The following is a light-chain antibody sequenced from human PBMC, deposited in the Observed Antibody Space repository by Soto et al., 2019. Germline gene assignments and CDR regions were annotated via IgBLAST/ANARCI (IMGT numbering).Light chain of an antibody. CDR2: AAS. J-gene: IGKJ5*01. CDR3: QHPDSLPIT. V-gene: IGKV1D-12*01. CDR1: QGAGGW. Sequence: DIQMTQSPSSVSASVGDTVTIPCRASQGAGGWLAWYQHKPGRAPKLLIYAASTLQSGVPSRFSGSGSGTDFTLTISSLEPEDFATYYCQHPDSLPITFGQGTRLEIK.